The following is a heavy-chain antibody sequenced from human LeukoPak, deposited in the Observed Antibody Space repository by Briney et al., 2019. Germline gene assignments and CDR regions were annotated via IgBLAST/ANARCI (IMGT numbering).Heavy chain of an antibody. CDR1: GYSFTNYW. D-gene: IGHD6-13*01. Sequence: GESLKISCKGSGYSFTNYWIGWVRQMPGKGLEWMGTIYPGDSDTKYSPSFQGQVTISADKSISTAYLQWSSLKASDTAMYYCARRIAAAGSIGTRYFDYWGQETLVTVSS. J-gene: IGHJ4*02. CDR2: IYPGDSDT. V-gene: IGHV5-51*01. CDR3: ARRIAAAGSIGTRYFDY.